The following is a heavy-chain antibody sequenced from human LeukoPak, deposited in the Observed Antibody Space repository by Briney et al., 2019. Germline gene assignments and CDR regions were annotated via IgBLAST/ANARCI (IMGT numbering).Heavy chain of an antibody. J-gene: IGHJ4*02. CDR1: GFSFMNAW. CDR3: TTFYHEYSPY. CDR2: IKSNADGGTP. Sequence: KAGGSLRLSCAASGFSFMNAWMIWVRQAPGKGLEWVGRIKSNADGGTPDYAAPARGRFTISRDDSKITLYLQMNSLKTEDTAVYYCTTFYHEYSPYWGRGTLVTVSS. D-gene: IGHD2/OR15-2a*01. V-gene: IGHV3-15*01.